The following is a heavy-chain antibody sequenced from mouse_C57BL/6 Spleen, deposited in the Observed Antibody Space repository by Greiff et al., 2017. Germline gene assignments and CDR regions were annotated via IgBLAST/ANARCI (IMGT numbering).Heavy chain of an antibody. D-gene: IGHD2-5*01. CDR1: GYSITSGYY. V-gene: IGHV3-6*01. J-gene: IGHJ3*01. CDR2: ISYDGSN. Sequence: EVQLVESGPGLVKPSQSLSLTCSVTGYSITSGYYWNWIRQFPGNKLEWMGYISYDGSNNYNPSLKNRISITRDTSKNQFFLKLNSVTTEDTATYYCAREGSNYVGFAYWGQGTLVTVSA. CDR3: AREGSNYVGFAY.